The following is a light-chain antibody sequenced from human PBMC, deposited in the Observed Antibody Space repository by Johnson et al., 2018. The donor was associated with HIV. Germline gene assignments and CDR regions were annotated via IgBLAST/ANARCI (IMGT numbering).Light chain of an antibody. V-gene: IGLV1-51*02. Sequence: QSVLTQPPSVSAAPGQKVTISCSGSSSNIGNNYVSWYQQIPGTAPKLPIYENNKRPSGIPDRFSGSKAGTSATLGITGLQTGDAADYYCGTWDDSLSTGGIFGAGTKVTVL. CDR3: GTWDDSLSTGGI. J-gene: IGLJ1*01. CDR2: ENN. CDR1: SSNIGNNY.